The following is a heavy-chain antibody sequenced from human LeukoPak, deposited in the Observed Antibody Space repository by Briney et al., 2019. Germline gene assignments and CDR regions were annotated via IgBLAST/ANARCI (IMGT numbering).Heavy chain of an antibody. CDR2: IIPIFGTA. Sequence: GASVKVSCKVSGYTLTELSMHWVRQAPGKGLEWMGGIIPIFGTANYAQKFQGRVTITADKSTSTAYMELSSLRSEDTAVYYCARAAPAAAAEKLIDSWGQGTLVTVSS. V-gene: IGHV1-69*06. J-gene: IGHJ4*02. D-gene: IGHD6-13*01. CDR1: GYTLTELS. CDR3: ARAAPAAAAEKLIDS.